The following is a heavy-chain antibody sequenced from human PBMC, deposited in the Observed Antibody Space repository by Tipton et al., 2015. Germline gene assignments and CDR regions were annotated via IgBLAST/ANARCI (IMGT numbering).Heavy chain of an antibody. D-gene: IGHD3-16*01. CDR2: ITHSGST. V-gene: IGHV4-34*01. CDR3: ARIRGRYVMDY. CDR1: GASLSNYY. J-gene: IGHJ4*02. Sequence: TLSITCTVSGASLSNYYWNWIRQPPGKGLEWIAEITHSGSTNYNPSLKSRVAISVDTSKNQFSLKLTSVTAADTAVYYCARIRGRYVMDYWGQGTPVTVSS.